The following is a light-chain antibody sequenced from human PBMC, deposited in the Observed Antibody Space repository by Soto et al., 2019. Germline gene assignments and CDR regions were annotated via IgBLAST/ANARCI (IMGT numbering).Light chain of an antibody. V-gene: IGLV1-40*01. CDR3: QSYDSSLSGVV. CDR2: GNN. J-gene: IGLJ2*01. CDR1: SSNIGAGYD. Sequence: QSVLTQPPSVSGAPGQRVTISCTGSSSNIGAGYDVHWYQQLPGTAPKLLIYGNNNRPSGVPDRFSGPKSGTSASLAITGLQAEDEADYYCQSYDSSLSGVVFGGGTKVTVL.